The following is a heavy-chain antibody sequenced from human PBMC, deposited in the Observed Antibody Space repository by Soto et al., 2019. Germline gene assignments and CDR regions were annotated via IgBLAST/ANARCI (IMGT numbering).Heavy chain of an antibody. V-gene: IGHV3-23*01. CDR1: VFPFEPYV. CDR3: AKASDGGWRYYFDS. D-gene: IGHD2-15*01. J-gene: IGHJ4*02. CDR2: IRSNTAVT. Sequence: HPGGSLRLSCVASVFPFEPYVMAGVRQAPGKGLEWVAAIRSNTAVTHYADSMRDRFTISRVNSANTIFLQMNSLRVEDSAVYFCAKASDGGWRYYFDSWGQGALVTVSS.